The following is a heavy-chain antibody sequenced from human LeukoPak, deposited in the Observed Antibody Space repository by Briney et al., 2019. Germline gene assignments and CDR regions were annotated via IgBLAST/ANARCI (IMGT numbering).Heavy chain of an antibody. CDR3: ARSMGGSWYPSNAFDI. CDR1: GYTFTGYY. CDR2: IIPMFGTE. J-gene: IGHJ3*02. V-gene: IGHV1-69*06. D-gene: IGHD6-13*01. Sequence: SVKVSCKASGYTFTGYYMNWVRQAPGQGLEWMGGIIPMFGTENLAQTFQGRVTLTADTSTNTVRMELISLRSEDTAKYYCARSMGGSWYPSNAFDIWGQGTMVTVSS.